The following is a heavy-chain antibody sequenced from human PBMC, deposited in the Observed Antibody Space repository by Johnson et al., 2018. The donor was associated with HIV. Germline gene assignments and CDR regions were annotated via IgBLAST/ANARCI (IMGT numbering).Heavy chain of an antibody. J-gene: IGHJ3*02. CDR3: TTAIVIDAFDI. V-gene: IGHV3-15*01. CDR1: GFTFSTVW. D-gene: IGHD3-16*02. CDR2: IKRKIEGETT. Sequence: VQLVESGGGVVRPGGSLRLSCAASGFTFSTVWMTWVRQAPGKGLEWVGRIKRKIEGETTDYAAPVKGRFTISRDDSKNTLYLQMNSLTTEDTAVYYCTTAIVIDAFDIWGQGTMVTVSS.